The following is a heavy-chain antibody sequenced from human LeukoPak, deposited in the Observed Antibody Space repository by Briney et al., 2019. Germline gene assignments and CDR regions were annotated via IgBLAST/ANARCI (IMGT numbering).Heavy chain of an antibody. CDR1: GFTFSSYA. D-gene: IGHD2-2*01. CDR2: MSASGRST. V-gene: IGHV3-23*01. Sequence: GGSLRLSCAASGFTFSSYAMSWVRQAPGKGLYWVSVMSASGRSTYYADSEKGRFTISRDNSKNTLYLQMNSLRAEDTAVYYCAKDRDGYCSSTGCFYDAFDIWGQGTMVTVSS. CDR3: AKDRDGYCSSTGCFYDAFDI. J-gene: IGHJ3*02.